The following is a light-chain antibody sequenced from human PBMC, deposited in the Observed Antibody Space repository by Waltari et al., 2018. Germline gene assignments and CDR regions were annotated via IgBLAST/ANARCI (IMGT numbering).Light chain of an antibody. Sequence: EIVLTQSPGTLSLSPGESPTLSYSASQSVSSNYLGWYQQKPGQAPRLLIYGASNRATGVPDRFSGSGSGTAFTLTISRLEPEDFAVYYCQQYGSSPPKYTFGQGTKLEI. V-gene: IGKV3-20*01. J-gene: IGKJ2*01. CDR3: QQYGSSPPKYT. CDR1: QSVSSNY. CDR2: GAS.